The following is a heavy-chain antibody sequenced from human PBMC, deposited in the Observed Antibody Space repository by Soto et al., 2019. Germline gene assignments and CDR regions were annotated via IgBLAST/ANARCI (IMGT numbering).Heavy chain of an antibody. J-gene: IGHJ6*02. CDR1: GFTFSSYG. D-gene: IGHD4-17*01. Sequence: GGSLRLSCAASGFTFSSYGMHWVRQAPGKGLDWVAVIWYDESNIYYADSVKGRFTISRDNSKNTLFLQMNSLRAEDTAVYYCASGAPTVTTTIGYYYYGMDVWGQGTTVTVSS. CDR3: ASGAPTVTTTIGYYYYGMDV. V-gene: IGHV3-33*01. CDR2: IWYDESNI.